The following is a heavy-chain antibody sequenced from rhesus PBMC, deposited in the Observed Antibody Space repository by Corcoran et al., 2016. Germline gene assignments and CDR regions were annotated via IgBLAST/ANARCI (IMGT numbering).Heavy chain of an antibody. CDR1: GYPFTDYY. D-gene: IGHD2-15*01. CDR3: ARGYCSSTYCSLSAFDF. J-gene: IGHJ3*01. Sequence: QVQLVQSGAEVKKPGSSVKVSCKASGYPFTDYYMHWVRQAPRQGIEWMGWINPYNDNTKYAQKFQGRGTMTRDTSTSTAYMELSSLRSEDTAVYYCARGYCSSTYCSLSAFDFWGQGLRVTVSS. CDR2: INPYNDNT. V-gene: IGHV1S2*01.